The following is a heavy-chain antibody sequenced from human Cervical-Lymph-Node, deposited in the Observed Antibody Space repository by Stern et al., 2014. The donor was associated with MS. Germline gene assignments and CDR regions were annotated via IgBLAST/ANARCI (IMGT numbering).Heavy chain of an antibody. V-gene: IGHV3-23*04. J-gene: IGHJ5*02. D-gene: IGHD2-2*01. CDR1: GFTFSSYA. Sequence: EVQLVESGGGLVQPGGSLRLSCAASGFTFSSYAMSWVRQAPGKGLEWVSAISRSGGGTYYADSVKGRFTISRDNSKNTPDLQMHSLRAEDTAVYYCALQTQLSHNWFDPWGQGTLVTVSS. CDR2: ISRSGGGT. CDR3: ALQTQLSHNWFDP.